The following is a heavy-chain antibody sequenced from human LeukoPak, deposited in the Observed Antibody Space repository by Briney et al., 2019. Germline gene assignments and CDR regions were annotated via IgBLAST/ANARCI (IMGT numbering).Heavy chain of an antibody. V-gene: IGHV1-2*02. Sequence: ASVKVSCKASGYPFTGYYVHWVRQAPGHGLEWMGWINPRNGDTHSAQKFQGRVSMTGDTSITTAYMELSSLTSDDTAVYYCARAPVLDDAFDIWGQGTMVTVSS. D-gene: IGHD3-3*02. CDR2: INPRNGDT. CDR1: GYPFTGYY. CDR3: ARAPVLDDAFDI. J-gene: IGHJ3*02.